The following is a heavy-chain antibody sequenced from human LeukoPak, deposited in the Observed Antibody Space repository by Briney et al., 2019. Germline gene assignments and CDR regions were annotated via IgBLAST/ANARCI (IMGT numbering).Heavy chain of an antibody. V-gene: IGHV3-30-3*01. CDR2: ISYDGSNK. J-gene: IGHJ4*02. Sequence: PGRSLRLSCAASGFTFSSYAMHWVRQAPGKGLEWVAVISYDGSNKYYADSVKGRFTISRDNSKNTLYLQMNSLRAEDTAVYYCARDWSDYGDYVSLFDYWGQGTLVTVSS. D-gene: IGHD4-17*01. CDR3: ARDWSDYGDYVSLFDY. CDR1: GFTFSSYA.